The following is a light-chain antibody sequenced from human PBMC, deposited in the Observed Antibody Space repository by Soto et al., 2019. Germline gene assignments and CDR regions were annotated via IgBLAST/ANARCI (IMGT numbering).Light chain of an antibody. CDR2: WAS. J-gene: IGKJ1*01. Sequence: DIVMTQSPDSLAVSLGERATINCKSSQSLLYSSKNKNYLAWYQQKAGQPPKLLIYWASTRESGVPDRFSGSGSGTDFTLTISSLQAEDVAVYYCQQYYDAPWTFGQGAKVEI. CDR3: QQYYDAPWT. V-gene: IGKV4-1*01. CDR1: QSLLYSSKNKNY.